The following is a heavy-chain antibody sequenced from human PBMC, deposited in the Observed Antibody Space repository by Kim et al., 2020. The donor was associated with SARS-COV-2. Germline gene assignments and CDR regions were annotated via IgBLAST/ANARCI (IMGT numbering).Heavy chain of an antibody. CDR3: ATSMGRGGDDY. V-gene: IGHV3-7*01. Sequence: EKSYADSGKGRFTVSRDNAKNSLYREMNSLRAEDTAVYYCATSMGRGGDDYWGQGTLVTVSS. CDR2: EK. J-gene: IGHJ4*02. D-gene: IGHD3-10*01.